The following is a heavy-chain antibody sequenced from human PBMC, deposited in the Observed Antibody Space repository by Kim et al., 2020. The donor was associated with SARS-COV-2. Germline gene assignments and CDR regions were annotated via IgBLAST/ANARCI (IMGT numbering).Heavy chain of an antibody. D-gene: IGHD3-10*01. V-gene: IGHV3-30*04. CDR2: ISYDGSNK. CDR3: ARPRSGSYYSGFDY. J-gene: IGHJ4*02. Sequence: GGSLRLSCAASGFTFSSYAMHWVRQAPGKGLEWVAVISYDGSNKYYADSVKGRFTISRDNSKNTLYLQMNSLRAEDPAVYYCARPRSGSYYSGFDYWGQGTLVTVSS. CDR1: GFTFSSYA.